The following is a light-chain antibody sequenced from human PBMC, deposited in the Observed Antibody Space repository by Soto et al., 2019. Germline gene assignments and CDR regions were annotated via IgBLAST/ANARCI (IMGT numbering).Light chain of an antibody. CDR2: KAS. V-gene: IGKV1-5*03. CDR3: QHYNSYPWT. CDR1: QSIGSW. J-gene: IGKJ1*01. Sequence: DIQMTQSPSILSASFGDRVTLTCRASQSIGSWVAWYQQKPGRAPNLLIHKASHLESGVPSRFSGSGSGTEFTLTISSLQPGDFATYYCQHYNSYPWTFGQGTKVDIK.